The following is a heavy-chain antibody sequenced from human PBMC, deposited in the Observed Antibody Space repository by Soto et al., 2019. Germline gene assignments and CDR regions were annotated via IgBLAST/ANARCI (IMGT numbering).Heavy chain of an antibody. J-gene: IGHJ6*02. CDR3: ASRPIIAAAGTNSGYYYYYGMDV. CDR1: GGSFSGYY. CDR2: INHSGST. D-gene: IGHD6-13*01. V-gene: IGHV4-34*01. Sequence: SETLSLTCAVYGGSFSGYYWSWIRQPPGKGLEWIGEINHSGSTNYNPSLKSRVTISVDTSKNQFSLKLSSVTAADTAVYYCASRPIIAAAGTNSGYYYYYGMDVWGQGTTVTVSS.